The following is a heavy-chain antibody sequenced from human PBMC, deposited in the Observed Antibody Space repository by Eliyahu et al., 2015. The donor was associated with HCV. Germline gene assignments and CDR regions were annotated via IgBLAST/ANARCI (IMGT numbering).Heavy chain of an antibody. CDR1: GGSISTYY. J-gene: IGHJ5*02. Sequence: QVQLQESGPGLVKPSETLSLSCTVSGGSISTYYWSWIRQPPGKGLEWIGYRYYSGSTHHNPPLKSRLSISLDTSKNQFSLKLSSVTAADTAVYYCASGGGGIAVAGTGGWFDPWGQGTLVTVSS. D-gene: IGHD6-19*01. CDR2: RYYSGST. CDR3: ASGGGGIAVAGTGGWFDP. V-gene: IGHV4-59*01.